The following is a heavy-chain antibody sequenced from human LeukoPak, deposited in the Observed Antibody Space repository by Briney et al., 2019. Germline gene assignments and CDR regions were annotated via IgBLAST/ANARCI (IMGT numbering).Heavy chain of an antibody. D-gene: IGHD3-10*01. CDR3: AIPSHPYYYGSGSFRRYYYYGMDV. V-gene: IGHV4-34*01. CDR1: GGSFSGYY. Sequence: PSETLSLTCAVYGGSFSGYYWSWIRQPPGKGLEWIGEINHSGSTNYNPSLKSRVTISVDTSKNQFSLKLSSVTAADTAVYYCAIPSHPYYYGSGSFRRYYYYGMDVWGQGTTVTVSS. J-gene: IGHJ6*02. CDR2: INHSGST.